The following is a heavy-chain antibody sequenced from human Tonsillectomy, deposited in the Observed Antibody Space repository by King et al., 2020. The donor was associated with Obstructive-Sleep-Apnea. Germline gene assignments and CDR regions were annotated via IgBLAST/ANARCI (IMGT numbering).Heavy chain of an antibody. J-gene: IGHJ6*02. D-gene: IGHD1-7*01. CDR3: AGVTLITGTSEFYYGMDV. V-gene: IGHV4-39*07. CDR1: GGSISSSSYY. CDR2: IYYSGST. Sequence: QLQESGPGLVKPSETLSLTCTVSGGSISSSSYYWGWIRQPPGKGLEWIGSIYYSGSTYYNPSLKSRVTISVDTSKNQFSLKLSSVTAADTAVYYCAGVTLITGTSEFYYGMDVWGQGTTVTVSS.